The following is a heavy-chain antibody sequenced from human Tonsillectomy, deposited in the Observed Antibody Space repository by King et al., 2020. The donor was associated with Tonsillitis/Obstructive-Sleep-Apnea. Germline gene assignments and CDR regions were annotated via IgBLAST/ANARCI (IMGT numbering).Heavy chain of an antibody. Sequence: QLVQSGPEVKKPGTSVKVSCKASGFIFTSSACQGVRQARGQRLEWLGWIFVGSGNTNYAKKFQERGTITRDMSTSTAYMELSSLRSEDTAVYYCAALMRIAVAGTGGYWGQGTLVTVSS. CDR1: GFIFTSSA. V-gene: IGHV1-58*01. D-gene: IGHD6-19*01. J-gene: IGHJ4*02. CDR2: IFVGSGNT. CDR3: AALMRIAVAGTGGY.